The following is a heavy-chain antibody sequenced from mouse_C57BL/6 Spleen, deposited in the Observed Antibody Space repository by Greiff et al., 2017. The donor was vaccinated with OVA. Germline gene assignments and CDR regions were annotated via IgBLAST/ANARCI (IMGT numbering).Heavy chain of an antibody. Sequence: QVQLQQPGAELVMPGASVKLSCKASGYTFTSYWMHWVKQRPGQGLEWIGEIDPSDSYTNYNQKFKGKSTLTVDKSSSTAYMQLSSLTSEDSAVYYGARYGAYYSNYVNFDYWGQGTTLTVSS. J-gene: IGHJ2*01. CDR1: GYTFTSYW. CDR3: ARYGAYYSNYVNFDY. V-gene: IGHV1-69*01. D-gene: IGHD2-5*01. CDR2: IDPSDSYT.